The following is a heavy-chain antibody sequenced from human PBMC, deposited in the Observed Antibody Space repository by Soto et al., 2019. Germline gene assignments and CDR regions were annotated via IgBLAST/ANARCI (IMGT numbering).Heavy chain of an antibody. CDR1: GYTFTSYA. CDR2: INAGNGNT. V-gene: IGHV1-3*01. CDR3: ARHTKDCSGGSCYSHYYYYYYMDV. Sequence: ASVKVSCKASGYTFTSYAMHWVRQAPGQRLEWMGWINAGNGNTKYSQKFQGRVTITRDTSASTAYMELSSLRSEDTAVYYCARHTKDCSGGSCYSHYYYYYYMDVWGKGTTVTVSS. J-gene: IGHJ6*03. D-gene: IGHD2-15*01.